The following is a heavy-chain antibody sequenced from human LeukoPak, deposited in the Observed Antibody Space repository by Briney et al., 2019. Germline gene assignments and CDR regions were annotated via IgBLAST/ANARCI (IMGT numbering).Heavy chain of an antibody. J-gene: IGHJ4*02. CDR2: INPNSGGT. D-gene: IGHD3-3*01. V-gene: IGHV1-2*02. CDR3: ARTSVAPREWLSFDY. CDR1: GYTFTGYY. Sequence: ASVMVSCKASGYTFTGYYMHWVRQAPGQGLEWMGWINPNSGGTNYAQKFQGRVTMTRDTSISTAYMELSRLRSDDTAVYYCARTSVAPREWLSFDYWGQGTLVTVSS.